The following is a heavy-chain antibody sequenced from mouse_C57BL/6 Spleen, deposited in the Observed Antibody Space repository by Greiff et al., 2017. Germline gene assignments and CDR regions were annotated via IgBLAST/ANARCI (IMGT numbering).Heavy chain of an antibody. V-gene: IGHV14-2*01. J-gene: IGHJ2*01. CDR2: IDPEDGVT. CDR1: GFNIKDYY. D-gene: IGHD2-1*01. CDR3: ASPFYYGNYDFDY. Sequence: EVQLQQSGAELVKPGASVKLSCTASGFNIKDYYMHWVKQRTEQGLEWIGRIDPEDGVTKYAPKFQGKATITSDTSSNTAYLQLSSLTSEDTAVYYCASPFYYGNYDFDYWGQGTTLTVSS.